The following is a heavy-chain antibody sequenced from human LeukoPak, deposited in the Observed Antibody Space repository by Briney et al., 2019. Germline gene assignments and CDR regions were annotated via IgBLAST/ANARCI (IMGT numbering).Heavy chain of an antibody. CDR2: IYSGGST. CDR3: ARGKFDFRDAFDI. J-gene: IGHJ3*02. CDR1: GFTVSSNY. V-gene: IGHV3-66*01. D-gene: IGHD3-9*01. Sequence: GGSLRLSCAASGFTVSSNYMSWVRQAPGKGLEWVSVIYSGGSTYYADSVKGRFTISRDNSKNTLYLQMNSLRAEDTAVYYCARGKFDFRDAFDIWGQGTMVTVSS.